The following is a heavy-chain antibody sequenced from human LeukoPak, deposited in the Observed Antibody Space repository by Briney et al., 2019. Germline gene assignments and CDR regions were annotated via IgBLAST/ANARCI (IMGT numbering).Heavy chain of an antibody. CDR3: AMAPFDWYFDL. D-gene: IGHD3-16*01. Sequence: GGSLRLSCAASGFTFSSYGMHWVRQAPGKGLEWVAFIRYDKSSKYYADSVKGRFTISRDNSKNTLYLQMNSLRSDDTAVYYCAMAPFDWYFDLWGRGTLVTVSS. CDR2: IRYDKSSK. V-gene: IGHV3-30*02. J-gene: IGHJ2*01. CDR1: GFTFSSYG.